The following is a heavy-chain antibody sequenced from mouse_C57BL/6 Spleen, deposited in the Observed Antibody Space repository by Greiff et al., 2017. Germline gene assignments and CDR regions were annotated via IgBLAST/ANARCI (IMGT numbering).Heavy chain of an antibody. CDR2: IDPETGGT. D-gene: IGHD1-1*01. CDR3: TRETKVVATGNYFDY. J-gene: IGHJ2*01. CDR1: GYTFTDYE. V-gene: IGHV1-15*01. Sequence: QVQLQQSGAELVRPGASVTLSCKASGYTFTDYEMHWVKQTPVHGLEWIGAIDPETGGTAYNQKFKGKAILTADKSSSTAYMDRRSLTSEDSAVYYGTRETKVVATGNYFDYWGQGTTLTVSS.